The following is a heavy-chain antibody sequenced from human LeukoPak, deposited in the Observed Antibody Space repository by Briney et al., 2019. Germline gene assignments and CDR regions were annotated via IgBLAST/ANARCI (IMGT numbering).Heavy chain of an antibody. D-gene: IGHD5-18*01. Sequence: GGSLRLSCAASGFTFSSYWMSWVRQAPGKGLEWVANIKQDGSEKYYVDSVKGRFTISRDNAKNSLYLQMNSLRAEDTALYYCARVNGYSYGRPFDYWGQGTLVTVSS. J-gene: IGHJ4*02. CDR3: ARVNGYSYGRPFDY. CDR2: IKQDGSEK. V-gene: IGHV3-7*03. CDR1: GFTFSSYW.